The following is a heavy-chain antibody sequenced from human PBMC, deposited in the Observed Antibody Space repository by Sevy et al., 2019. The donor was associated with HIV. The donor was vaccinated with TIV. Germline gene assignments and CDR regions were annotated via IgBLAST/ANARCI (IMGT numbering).Heavy chain of an antibody. J-gene: IGHJ6*02. D-gene: IGHD4-17*01. V-gene: IGHV3-30-3*01. CDR1: GFASTNYYA. CDR3: ARPRANYVDHYFFYAMDV. Sequence: QLGGSLRLSCAASGFASTNYYAMHWVRQAPGKGLEWVSLISYDGSDKYYADSVKGRFTISRDNFKNTLYLQMNSLTTEDTAVYYCARPRANYVDHYFFYAMDVWGQGTTVTVSS. CDR2: ISYDGSDK.